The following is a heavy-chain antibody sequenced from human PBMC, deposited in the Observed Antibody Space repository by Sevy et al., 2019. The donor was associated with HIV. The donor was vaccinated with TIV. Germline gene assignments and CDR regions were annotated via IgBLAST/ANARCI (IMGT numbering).Heavy chain of an antibody. CDR1: GFTFSPYW. V-gene: IGHV3-7*04. CDR3: ARGVGLDC. D-gene: IGHD1-26*01. Sequence: GGSLRLSCAASGFTFSPYWMTWVRQAPGKGLEWVANIRPDGSDKYYVDSVKGRFTISRDNAKNPLYLKMNSLRADDTAMYYCARGVGLDCWGQGALVTVSS. CDR2: IRPDGSDK. J-gene: IGHJ4*02.